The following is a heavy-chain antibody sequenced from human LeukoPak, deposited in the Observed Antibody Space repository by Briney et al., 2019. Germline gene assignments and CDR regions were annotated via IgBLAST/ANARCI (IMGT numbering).Heavy chain of an antibody. V-gene: IGHV3-30*02. CDR1: GFTFSSYG. Sequence: EGSLRLSCSASGFTFSSYGMHWVRQAPGKGLEWVAFIRYDGSNKYYADSVKGRFTISRDNSKNTLYLQMNSLRAEDTAVYYCARDQGSGWPTDNDYWGQGTLVTVSS. CDR3: ARDQGSGWPTDNDY. D-gene: IGHD6-19*01. J-gene: IGHJ4*02. CDR2: IRYDGSNK.